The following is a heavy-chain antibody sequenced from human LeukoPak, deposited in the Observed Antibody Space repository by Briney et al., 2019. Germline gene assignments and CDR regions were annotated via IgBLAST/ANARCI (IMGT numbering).Heavy chain of an antibody. CDR1: GGTFSSYA. J-gene: IGHJ4*02. V-gene: IGHV1-69*13. CDR3: ARDRPRDYGFDY. CDR2: IIPIFGTA. D-gene: IGHD4-17*01. Sequence: ASVKVSCTASGGTFSSYAISWVRQALGQGLEWMGGIIPIFGTANYAQKFQGRVTITADESTSTAYMELSSLRSEDTAVYYCARDRPRDYGFDYWGQGTPVTVSS.